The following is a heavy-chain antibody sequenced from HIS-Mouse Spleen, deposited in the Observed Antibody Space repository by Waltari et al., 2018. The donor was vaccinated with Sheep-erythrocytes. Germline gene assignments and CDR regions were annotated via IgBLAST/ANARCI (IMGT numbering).Heavy chain of an antibody. CDR1: GGSISSSSYY. CDR2: IYYSGST. CDR3: ARLYYYDSSGYYFDY. Sequence: QLQLQESGPGLVKPSETLSLTCTVSGGSISSSSYYWGWIRQPPGKGLEWIGSIYYSGSTSYNPPLKSRVTISVDTSKNQFSLKLSSVTAADTAVYYCARLYYYDSSGYYFDYWGQGTLVTVSS. D-gene: IGHD3-22*01. V-gene: IGHV4-39*01. J-gene: IGHJ4*02.